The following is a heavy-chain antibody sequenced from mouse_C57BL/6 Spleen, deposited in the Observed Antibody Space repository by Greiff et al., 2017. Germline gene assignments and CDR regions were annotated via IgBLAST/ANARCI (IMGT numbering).Heavy chain of an antibody. CDR2: IDPEDGDT. J-gene: IGHJ2*01. D-gene: IGHD1-1*01. Sequence: VQLQQSGAELVRPGASVKLSCTASGFNIKDYYMHWVKQRPEQGLEWIGRIDPEDGDTEYAPKFQGKATMTADKSSNTAYLQLSSLTSEDTAVYYCTALYVSSYDYWGQGTTLTVSS. CDR1: GFNIKDYY. V-gene: IGHV14-1*01. CDR3: TALYVSSYDY.